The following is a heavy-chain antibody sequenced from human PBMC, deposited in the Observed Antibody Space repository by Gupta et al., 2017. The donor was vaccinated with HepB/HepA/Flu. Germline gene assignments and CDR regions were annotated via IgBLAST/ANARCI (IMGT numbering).Heavy chain of an antibody. D-gene: IGHD5-24*01. CDR3: ARLRDGDNWFDP. J-gene: IGHJ5*02. V-gene: IGHV2-5*02. CDR1: GFSVSTNDMA. CDR2: IYGDDEK. Sequence: QITLKESGPTLVKPTQTLTLTCPFSGFSVSTNDMAVGWIRQPPGKALEWLALIYGDDEKRYSPSLKRRLTVSRDTSKNQVFLTMTYTDPGDTATYYCARLRDGDNWFDPWGQGTLVTVSS.